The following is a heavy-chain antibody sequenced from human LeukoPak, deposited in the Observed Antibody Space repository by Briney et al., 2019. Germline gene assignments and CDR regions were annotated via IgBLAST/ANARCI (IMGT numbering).Heavy chain of an antibody. Sequence: GGSLRLSCAASGFTFSSYWMSRVRQAPGKGLEWVANIKQDGSEKYYVGSVKGRFTISRDNAKNSLYLQMNSLRAEDTAVYYCARGSSGYDGTDDYWGQGTLVTVSS. J-gene: IGHJ4*02. CDR3: ARGSSGYDGTDDY. CDR2: IKQDGSEK. D-gene: IGHD5-12*01. V-gene: IGHV3-7*01. CDR1: GFTFSSYW.